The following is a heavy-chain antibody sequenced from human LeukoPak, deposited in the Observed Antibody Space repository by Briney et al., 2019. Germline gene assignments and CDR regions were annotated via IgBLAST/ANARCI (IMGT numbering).Heavy chain of an antibody. Sequence: SETLSLTCSVSGGSINSHYWSWIRQSPGKGLEWIGYVFNGGSTNYNPSLKSRVTMSLDTSRDKFSLRLSSVTAADTAIYYCASRPAGSTWYGVFDYWSQGTLVTVSS. CDR1: GGSINSHY. J-gene: IGHJ4*02. CDR3: ASRPAGSTWYGVFDY. V-gene: IGHV4-59*11. D-gene: IGHD6-13*01. CDR2: VFNGGST.